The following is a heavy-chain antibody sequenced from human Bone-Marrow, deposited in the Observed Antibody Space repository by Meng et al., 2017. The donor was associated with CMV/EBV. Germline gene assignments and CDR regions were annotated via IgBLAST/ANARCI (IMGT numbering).Heavy chain of an antibody. CDR1: GFTFSSYS. V-gene: IGHV3-49*04. D-gene: IGHD3-3*01. Sequence: GESLKISCAASGFTFSSYSMNWVRQAPGKGLEWVGFIRSKTYGGATEYAASVKGRFAISRDDSKSIAYLQMNSLKTEDTAVYYCTLYYDFWSGYYSIWGQGTLVTVSS. CDR2: IRSKTYGGAT. CDR3: TLYYDFWSGYYSI. J-gene: IGHJ4*02.